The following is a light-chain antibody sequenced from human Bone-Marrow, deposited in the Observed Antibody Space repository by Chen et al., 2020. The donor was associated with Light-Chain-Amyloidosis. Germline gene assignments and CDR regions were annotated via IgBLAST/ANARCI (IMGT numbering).Light chain of an antibody. J-gene: IGLJ3*02. CDR2: YKSDSDN. Sequence: QAVLTQPSSLSASAGASASLTCTLRSGINVGTYSIYWYQQKPWSPPQFLLRYKSDSDNQQGSGVPSRFSGSKDASANAGILLISGLQSEDEAEYYCMVWHSSAWVFGGGTKLTVL. CDR3: MVWHSSAWV. V-gene: IGLV5-45*02. CDR1: SGINVGTYS.